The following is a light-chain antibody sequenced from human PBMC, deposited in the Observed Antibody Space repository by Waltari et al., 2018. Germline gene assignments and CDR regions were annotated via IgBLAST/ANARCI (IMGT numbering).Light chain of an antibody. CDR2: AAS. CDR1: QTISTY. CDR3: QQTYSTPDT. V-gene: IGKV1-39*01. Sequence: DIQMTQSPSSLSASVGDRVTLTCRASQTISTYLNWYQQKPGKAPRLLIYAASSLQSGVPSRFSGSGSGTDFTLTISSLQPEDFATYYCQQTYSTPDTFGQGTQLDVK. J-gene: IGKJ2*01.